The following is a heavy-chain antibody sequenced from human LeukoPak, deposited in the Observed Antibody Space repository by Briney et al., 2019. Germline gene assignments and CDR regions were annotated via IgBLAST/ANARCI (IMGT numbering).Heavy chain of an antibody. Sequence: GESLKISCKGSGYSFTSSWIGWVRQMPGKGLEWMGIIYPGDSDTRYSPSFQGQVTISADKSISTAYLQWSSLKASDTAMCYCARHMSFPYLSVGYWSQGTLVTVSS. CDR2: IYPGDSDT. CDR3: ARHMSFPYLSVGY. V-gene: IGHV5-51*01. D-gene: IGHD1-26*01. CDR1: GYSFTSSW. J-gene: IGHJ4*02.